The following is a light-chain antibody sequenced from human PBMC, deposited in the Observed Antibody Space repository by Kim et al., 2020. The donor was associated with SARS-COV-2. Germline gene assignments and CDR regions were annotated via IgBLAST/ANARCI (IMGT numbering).Light chain of an antibody. J-gene: IGKJ5*01. CDR2: GAS. V-gene: IGKV1-17*01. CDR3: LQHSTYPIT. Sequence: ASVGDRVTSTCRASQDIWNDLGWYQQNPGSAPKRLIYGASSLQSGVPSRFSGSGSGTEFTLTISSVQPEDFATYFCLQHSTYPITFGQGTRLEIK. CDR1: QDIWND.